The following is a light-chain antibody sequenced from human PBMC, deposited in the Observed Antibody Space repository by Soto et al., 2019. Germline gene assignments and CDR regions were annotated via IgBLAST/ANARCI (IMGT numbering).Light chain of an antibody. V-gene: IGKV1-5*03. CDR1: PTIRSW. Sequence: DIQMTPSPSTPSGFVGDRVTIPFPASPTIRSWLAWYQQKPGKAPKLLIYKASTLKSGVPSRFSGSGSGTEFTLTISSLQPDDFATYYCQHYNSYSEAFGQGTKVDIK. CDR3: QHYNSYSEA. CDR2: KAS. J-gene: IGKJ1*01.